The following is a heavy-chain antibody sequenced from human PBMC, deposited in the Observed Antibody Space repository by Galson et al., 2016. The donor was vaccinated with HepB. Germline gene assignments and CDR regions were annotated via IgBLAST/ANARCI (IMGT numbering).Heavy chain of an antibody. Sequence: SLRLSCAASGFTVSSHHMSWVRQAPGKGLEWVSVIYSGSNTYYADSVKGRFTISRDNSKNTLFLQMNSLRAEDSAVYYCARDDYGTVAYWGQGTLVAGSS. CDR2: IYSGSNT. V-gene: IGHV3-53*01. J-gene: IGHJ4*02. CDR3: ARDDYGTVAY. CDR1: GFTVSSHH. D-gene: IGHD4-17*01.